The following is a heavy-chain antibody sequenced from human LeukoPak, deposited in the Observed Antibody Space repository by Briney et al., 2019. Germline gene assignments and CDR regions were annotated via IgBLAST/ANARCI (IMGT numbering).Heavy chain of an antibody. Sequence: SETLSLTCTVSGGSISGYYWNWIRQPPGEGLGWIGYISYTGSADYNPSLKSRVTISVDTSKNQFSLKVTSLTAADTAVYYCARDKQAGDYWGQGTLVTVSS. CDR2: ISYTGSA. CDR1: GGSISGYY. D-gene: IGHD6-19*01. CDR3: ARDKQAGDY. V-gene: IGHV4-59*01. J-gene: IGHJ4*02.